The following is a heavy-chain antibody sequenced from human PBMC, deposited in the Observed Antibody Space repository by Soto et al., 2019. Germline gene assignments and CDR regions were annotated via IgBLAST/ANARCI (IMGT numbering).Heavy chain of an antibody. V-gene: IGHV1-18*04. CDR1: GYTFTRYG. D-gene: IGHD2-2*01. Sequence: ASVKVSCKASGYTFTRYGISWVRQAPGQGLEWMGWISAYNGNTNYAQKLQGRVTMTTDTSTSTAYMELRSLRSDDTAVYYCARSYCSSTSCYEYYYYGMDVWGQGTTVTVSS. J-gene: IGHJ6*02. CDR3: ARSYCSSTSCYEYYYYGMDV. CDR2: ISAYNGNT.